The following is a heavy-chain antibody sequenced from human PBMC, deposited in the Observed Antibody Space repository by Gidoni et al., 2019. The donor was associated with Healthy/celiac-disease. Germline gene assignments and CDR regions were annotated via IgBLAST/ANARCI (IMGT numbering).Heavy chain of an antibody. CDR3: ARGDAHTAWYNWNSGFVAFDI. J-gene: IGHJ3*02. D-gene: IGHD1-7*01. Sequence: EVQLVESGGGLVQPGGSLRLSCAASGFTFSSYSMNLVRQAPGKGLEWVSDISSSSSTIYYADSVKGRFTISRDNAKNSLYLQMNSLRDEDTAVYYCARGDAHTAWYNWNSGFVAFDIWGQGTMVTVSS. V-gene: IGHV3-48*02. CDR1: GFTFSSYS. CDR2: ISSSSSTI.